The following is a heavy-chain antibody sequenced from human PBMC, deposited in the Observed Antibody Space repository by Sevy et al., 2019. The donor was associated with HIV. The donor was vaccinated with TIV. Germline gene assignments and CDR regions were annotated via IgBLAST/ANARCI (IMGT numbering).Heavy chain of an antibody. CDR2: ISAYNGNT. D-gene: IGHD1-1*01. V-gene: IGHV1-18*01. CDR1: GYTFTSYG. CDR3: ARWGTTNRELERSRRRAFDI. Sequence: ASVKVSCKASGYTFTSYGISWVRQAPGQGLEWMGWISAYNGNTNYAQKLQGRVTMTTDTSTSTAYMELRSLRSDDTAVYYCARWGTTNRELERSRRRAFDIWGQGTMVTVSS. J-gene: IGHJ3*02.